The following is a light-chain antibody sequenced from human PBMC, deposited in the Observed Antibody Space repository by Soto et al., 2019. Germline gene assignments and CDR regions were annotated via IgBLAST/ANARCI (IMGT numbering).Light chain of an antibody. CDR1: QSVSNY. CDR3: QQFSSYPLT. V-gene: IGKV3-11*01. J-gene: IGKJ4*01. Sequence: EIVLTQSPATLSLSPGERATLSCRASQSVSNYLAWYQQKPGQAPRLLIYAASDRAAGIPGRFSGSGSGTDFTLTISRLEPEDFAVYYCQQFSSYPLTFGGGTKVDIK. CDR2: AAS.